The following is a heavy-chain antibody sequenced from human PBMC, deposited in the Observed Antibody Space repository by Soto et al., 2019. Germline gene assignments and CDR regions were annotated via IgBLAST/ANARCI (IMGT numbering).Heavy chain of an antibody. J-gene: IGHJ4*02. CDR1: GFTFSDYY. D-gene: IGHD6-13*01. CDR3: SRGKFAAARDS. V-gene: IGHV3-74*01. CDR2: INGDGSLT. Sequence: GGSLRLSCAASGFTFSDYYMHWVRQPPGKGLVWVSFINGDGSLTSYGDSVKGRFTISRDNAKNTLYLQMNSLRAEDTAVYYCSRGKFAAARDSWGQGTLVTVSS.